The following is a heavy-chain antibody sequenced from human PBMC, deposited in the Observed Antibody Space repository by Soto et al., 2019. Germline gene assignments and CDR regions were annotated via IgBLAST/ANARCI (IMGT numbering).Heavy chain of an antibody. CDR3: AKSHSSSWRQVNWFDP. D-gene: IGHD6-13*01. CDR1: GFTFSIYA. Sequence: GGSLRLSCAASGFTFSIYAMSWVRQAPGKGLEWVSAISGSGGSTYYADSVKGRFTISRDNSKNTLYLQMNSLRAEDTAVYYCAKSHSSSWRQVNWFDPWGQGTLVTVSS. CDR2: ISGSGGST. J-gene: IGHJ5*02. V-gene: IGHV3-23*01.